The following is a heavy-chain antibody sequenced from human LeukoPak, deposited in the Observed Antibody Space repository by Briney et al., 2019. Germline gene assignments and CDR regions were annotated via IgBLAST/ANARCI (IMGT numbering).Heavy chain of an antibody. Sequence: GGSLRLSCAASGLTFTSYSMNWVRKAPGKGLEWVSTISGGGGSTYYADSVKGRFTISRDNSKNTLYLQVNSLRAEDTAVYYCAKGGKWDVTPFDYWGQGTLVTVSS. CDR3: AKGGKWDVTPFDY. J-gene: IGHJ4*02. D-gene: IGHD1-26*01. CDR1: GLTFTSYS. CDR2: ISGGGGST. V-gene: IGHV3-23*01.